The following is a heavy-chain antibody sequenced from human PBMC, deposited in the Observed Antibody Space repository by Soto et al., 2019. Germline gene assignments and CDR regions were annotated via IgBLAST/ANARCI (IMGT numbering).Heavy chain of an antibody. J-gene: IGHJ4*02. V-gene: IGHV4-34*01. D-gene: IGHD3-3*01. CDR1: GGSFSDSS. CDR3: AREWWSGSLIGGSL. Sequence: QVQLQQWGAGLLKPSETLSLTCPVNGGSFSDSSWTWIRRPPGKGLGWIGEVNHGGSTHYNPSLKSRVSISVDTSKKQFSLNLTFVTAADTAVYYCAREWWSGSLIGGSLGGEGTLVTVSS. CDR2: VNHGGST.